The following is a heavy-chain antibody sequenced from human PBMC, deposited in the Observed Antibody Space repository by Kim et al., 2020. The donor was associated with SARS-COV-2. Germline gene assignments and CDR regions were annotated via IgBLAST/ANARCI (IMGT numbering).Heavy chain of an antibody. D-gene: IGHD2-2*01. V-gene: IGHV1-3*01. CDR3: ARGKIVMVPAALDY. J-gene: IGHJ4*02. Sequence: SQKFQGRVTITRDTAASTVYMKLSSLRSEDTAVYYCARGKIVMVPAALDYWGQGTLVTVSS.